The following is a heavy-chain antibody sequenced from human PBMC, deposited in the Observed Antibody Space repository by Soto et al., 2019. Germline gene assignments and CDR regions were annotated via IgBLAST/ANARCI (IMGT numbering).Heavy chain of an antibody. Sequence: SVKVSCKASGYTFTSYGISWVRQAPVQGLEWMGWISAYNGNTNYAQKLQGRVTMTTDTSTSTAYMELRSLRSDDTAVYYCARVRKQQLVREYWFDPWGQGTLVTVS. CDR1: GYTFTSYG. V-gene: IGHV1-18*01. J-gene: IGHJ5*02. CDR2: ISAYNGNT. D-gene: IGHD6-13*01. CDR3: ARVRKQQLVREYWFDP.